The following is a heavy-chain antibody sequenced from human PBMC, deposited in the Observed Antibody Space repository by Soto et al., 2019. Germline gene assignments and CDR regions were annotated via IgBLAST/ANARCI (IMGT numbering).Heavy chain of an antibody. Sequence: ASVKVSCKASGYTFTGYYMHWVRQAPGQGLEWMGGIIPIFGTANYAQKFQGRVTITADESTSTAYMELSSLRSEDTAVYYRANLPSRFGESQTGMDVWGQGTTVTVSS. CDR3: ANLPSRFGESQTGMDV. V-gene: IGHV1-69*13. CDR2: IIPIFGTA. D-gene: IGHD3-10*01. CDR1: GYTFTGYY. J-gene: IGHJ6*02.